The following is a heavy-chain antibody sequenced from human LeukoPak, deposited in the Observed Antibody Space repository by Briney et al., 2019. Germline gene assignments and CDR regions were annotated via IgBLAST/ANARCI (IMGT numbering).Heavy chain of an antibody. D-gene: IGHD4-17*01. CDR1: GGSFSGYY. J-gene: IGHJ4*02. Sequence: SETLSLTCAVYGGSFSGYYWSWIRQPPGKGLEWIGEINHSGSTNYKPSLKSRVTMSVDTSKNQFSLKLSSVTAADSAVYYCARYGGDSGGFNYWGQGTLVTVSS. CDR2: INHSGST. V-gene: IGHV4-34*10. CDR3: ARYGGDSGGFNY.